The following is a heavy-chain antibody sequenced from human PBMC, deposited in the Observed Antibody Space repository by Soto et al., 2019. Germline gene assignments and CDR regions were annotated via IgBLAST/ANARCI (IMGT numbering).Heavy chain of an antibody. CDR3: ARIGSWALNFDY. J-gene: IGHJ4*02. CDR2: IWSDGSNK. CDR1: GFTFNTYH. D-gene: IGHD3-16*01. V-gene: IGHV3-33*01. Sequence: QVQLVESGGGVVQPRGSLRLSCAASGFTFNTYHMHWVRQAPGKGLQWVAVIWSDGSNKYYADSVKGRFTISRDNSKNTLYLQMNSLRVEDTAVYYCARIGSWALNFDYWGQGTLVTVSS.